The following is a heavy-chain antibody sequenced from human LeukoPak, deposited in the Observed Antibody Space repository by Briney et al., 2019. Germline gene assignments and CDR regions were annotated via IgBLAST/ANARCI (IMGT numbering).Heavy chain of an antibody. CDR2: ISASGSS. V-gene: IGHV4-4*07. D-gene: IGHD6-6*01. J-gene: IGHJ3*01. CDR3: ARLRVPAARGAFDC. CDR1: SDSISNYF. Sequence: SETLSLTCTFSSDSISNYFWSWIRQPAGKGLEWIGRISASGSSNYNPSLKSRVTMSLDTSKNQFSLKLTSVTAADTAVYYCARLRVPAARGAFDCWGRGTMVTVAS.